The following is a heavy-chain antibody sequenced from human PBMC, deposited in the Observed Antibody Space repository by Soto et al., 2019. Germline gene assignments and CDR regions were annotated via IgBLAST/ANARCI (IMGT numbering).Heavy chain of an antibody. CDR1: GFTFSSDA. CDR2: SSATNYLT. V-gene: IGHV3-23*01. Sequence: GGSLRLSCAASGFTFSSDAMCGWRQAPGKGLEGVSTSSATNYLTYYADSVKGRFTISRDVSRNTLYLQMNSLRADDTAVYYCATPGVADPFDYWGQGTLVTVSS. CDR3: ATPGVADPFDY. J-gene: IGHJ4*02. D-gene: IGHD6-19*01.